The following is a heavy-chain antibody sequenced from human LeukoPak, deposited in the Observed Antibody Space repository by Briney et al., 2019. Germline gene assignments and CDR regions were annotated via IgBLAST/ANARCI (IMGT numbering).Heavy chain of an antibody. CDR3: AKDRQEHIQTWSALVNY. Sequence: GGSLRLSCAASGFTFSSYWMHWVRHAPGKGLVWVSRINSDGSSTNYADSVKGRFTISRDNAKNTLYLQMNSLRIDDTALYYCAKDRQEHIQTWSALVNYWGQGSLVTVSS. V-gene: IGHV3-74*01. CDR2: INSDGSST. J-gene: IGHJ4*02. CDR1: GFTFSSYW. D-gene: IGHD1-1*01.